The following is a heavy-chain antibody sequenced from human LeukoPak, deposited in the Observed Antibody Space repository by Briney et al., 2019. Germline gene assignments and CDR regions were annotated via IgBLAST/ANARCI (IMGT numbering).Heavy chain of an antibody. CDR1: GYSISSYY. Sequence: PSETLSLTCTVSGYSISSYYWSWIRQPPGKGLEWIGYIYYSGSTNYNPSLKSRVTISVDTSKNQFSLKLSSVTAADTAVYYCARGTFRKRFDPWGQGTLVTVSS. CDR3: ARGTFRKRFDP. J-gene: IGHJ5*02. CDR2: IYYSGST. V-gene: IGHV4-59*12.